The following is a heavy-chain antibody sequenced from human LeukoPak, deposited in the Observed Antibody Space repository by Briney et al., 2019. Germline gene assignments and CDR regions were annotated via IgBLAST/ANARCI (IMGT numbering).Heavy chain of an antibody. V-gene: IGHV3-30*18. CDR3: AKMNYGGDSVDWYFDL. CDR1: GFTFSDYY. Sequence: GGSLRLSCAASGFTFSDYYMSWIRQAPGKGLEWVAVISYDGSNKYFADSVKGRFTISRDNSKNTLYLQMNSLRAEDTAVYYCAKMNYGGDSVDWYFDLWGRGTLVTVSS. D-gene: IGHD4-23*01. CDR2: ISYDGSNK. J-gene: IGHJ2*01.